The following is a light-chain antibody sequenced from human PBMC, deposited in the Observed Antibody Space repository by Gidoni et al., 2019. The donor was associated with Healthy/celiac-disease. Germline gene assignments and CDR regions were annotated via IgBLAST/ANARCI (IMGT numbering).Light chain of an antibody. Sequence: EIVMTQSPATLSVSPGERATLSCRASQSVSSNLAWYQQKPGQAPRLLIYGASTRATGIPARFSGSGSGTEFTLTISSLHSEDFAVYYCQQYNNWPRTFGQXTKVEIK. V-gene: IGKV3-15*01. J-gene: IGKJ1*01. CDR3: QQYNNWPRT. CDR1: QSVSSN. CDR2: GAS.